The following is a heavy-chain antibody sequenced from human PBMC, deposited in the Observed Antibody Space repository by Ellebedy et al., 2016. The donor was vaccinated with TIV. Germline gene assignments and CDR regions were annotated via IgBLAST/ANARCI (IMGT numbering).Heavy chain of an antibody. CDR3: AKKLADGYNPGAFDI. CDR2: ISYDGITK. CDR1: GFTFSSYG. D-gene: IGHD5-24*01. Sequence: GESLKISXSASGFTFSSYGMHWVRQAPGKGLEWVTVISYDGITKYYADSVKGRFTISRDNSKNTLSLEMNSLRAEDTAVYYCAKKLADGYNPGAFDIWGQGTMVTVSS. V-gene: IGHV3-30*18. J-gene: IGHJ3*02.